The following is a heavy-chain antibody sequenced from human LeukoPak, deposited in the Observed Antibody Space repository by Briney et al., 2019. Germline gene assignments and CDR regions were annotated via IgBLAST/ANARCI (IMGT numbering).Heavy chain of an antibody. J-gene: IGHJ4*02. D-gene: IGHD3-10*01. CDR2: MSSGSRYI. CDR1: GFTFSSYA. V-gene: IGHV3-21*01. CDR3: TRDRPTGASRVFIVQ. Sequence: GGSLRLSCAASGFTFSSYATTWVRQAPGKGREWVSSMSSGSRYIYYADSVRGRFTISRDNAKNSLYLLMNSLRAEDTAVYYCTRDRPTGASRVFIVQWGQGTLVTVSS.